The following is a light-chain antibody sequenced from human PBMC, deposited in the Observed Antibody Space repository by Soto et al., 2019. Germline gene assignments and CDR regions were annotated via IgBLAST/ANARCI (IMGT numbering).Light chain of an antibody. J-gene: IGKJ1*01. CDR1: QNVGSRY. Sequence: EIVLTQSPGILSLSPGERATLSCRASQNVGSRYLAWYQQKPGQTPRLLIYGASSRVTGIPGRFNASGSGTDFTLTITRLEPEDFAVYYCQKYYTSPETFGLGTKVEI. CDR3: QKYYTSPET. CDR2: GAS. V-gene: IGKV3-20*01.